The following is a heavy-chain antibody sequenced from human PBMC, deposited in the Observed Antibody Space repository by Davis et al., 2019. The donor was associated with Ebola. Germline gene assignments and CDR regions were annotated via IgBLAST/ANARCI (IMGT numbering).Heavy chain of an antibody. V-gene: IGHV3-23*01. CDR3: AKARTTATTYNWDLDL. Sequence: SLKIPRAAPGFTFNNYAMTWVRQAPGKGLDWVSGIFGDRTFYADSVKGRFTISRDTSKNTLYLQMNSLRAEDTAEYFCAKARTTATTYNWDLDLWGRGTLVTVSS. CDR2: IFGDRT. CDR1: GFTFNNYA. J-gene: IGHJ2*01. D-gene: IGHD4-17*01.